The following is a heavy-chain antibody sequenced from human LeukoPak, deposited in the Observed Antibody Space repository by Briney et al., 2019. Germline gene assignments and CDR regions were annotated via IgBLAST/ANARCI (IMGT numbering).Heavy chain of an antibody. J-gene: IGHJ4*02. CDR3: AREEGGGY. CDR1: GYTFTSYA. CDR2: IIPIFGTA. V-gene: IGHV1-69*13. D-gene: IGHD3-10*01. Sequence: ASVKVSCKASGYTFTSYAMNWVRQGPGQGLEWMGGIIPIFGTANYAQKFQGRVTITADESTSTAYMELSSLRSEDTAVYYCAREEGGGYWGQGTLVTVSS.